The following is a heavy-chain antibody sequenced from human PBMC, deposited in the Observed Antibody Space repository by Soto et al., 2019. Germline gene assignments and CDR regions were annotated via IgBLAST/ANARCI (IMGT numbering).Heavy chain of an antibody. CDR3: AREITMVRGVNYYGMDV. CDR1: GGTFSSYS. D-gene: IGHD3-10*01. J-gene: IGHJ6*02. V-gene: IGHV1-69*13. Sequence: SVKVSCKASGGTFSSYSISWVLQAPGQGLEWMGGIIPIFGTANYAQKFQGRVTITADESTSTAYMELSSLRSEDTAVYYCAREITMVRGVNYYGMDVWGQGTTVTVSS. CDR2: IIPIFGTA.